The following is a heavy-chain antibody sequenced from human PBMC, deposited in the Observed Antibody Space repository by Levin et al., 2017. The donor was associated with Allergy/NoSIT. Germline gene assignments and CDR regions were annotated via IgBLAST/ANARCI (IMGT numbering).Heavy chain of an antibody. Sequence: PSETLSLTCTVSGGSISSYYWSWIRQPAGKGLEWIGRIYTSGSTNYNPSLKSRVTMSVDTSKNQFSLKLSSVTAADTAVYYCARDGLGSGFGNFDYWGQGTLVTVSS. V-gene: IGHV4-4*07. D-gene: IGHD5-12*01. CDR2: IYTSGST. CDR3: ARDGLGSGFGNFDY. CDR1: GGSISSYY. J-gene: IGHJ4*02.